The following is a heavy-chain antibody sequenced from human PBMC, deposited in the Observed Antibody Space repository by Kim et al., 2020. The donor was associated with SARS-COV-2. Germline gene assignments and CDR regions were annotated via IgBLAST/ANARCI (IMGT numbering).Heavy chain of an antibody. Sequence: GGSLRLSCTASGFTFSSYAMSWVRQAPGKGLEWVSAISNGGTRTYYADSVKGRFTISRDNSKNTLYLQMDSLRAEDTAVYYCARNEYYGSGTPYYHGMDVWGQGPTVTVSS. CDR1: GFTFSSYA. V-gene: IGHV3-23*01. CDR2: ISNGGTRT. D-gene: IGHD3-10*01. J-gene: IGHJ6*02. CDR3: ARNEYYGSGTPYYHGMDV.